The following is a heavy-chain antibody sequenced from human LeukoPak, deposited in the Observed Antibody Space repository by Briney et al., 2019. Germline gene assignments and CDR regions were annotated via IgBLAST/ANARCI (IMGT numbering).Heavy chain of an antibody. CDR2: ISGGGGAT. V-gene: IGHV3-23*01. Sequence: GGSLRLSCAVSGFTFNYYPLAWVRQAPGKGLAWVAYISGGGGATFYGDSGKGGFTVARENDKNRVYMEMDSLRAEDTALYYCARGASCNFNKCNSFDFWGQGTMLTVSS. D-gene: IGHD2/OR15-2a*01. J-gene: IGHJ3*01. CDR1: GFTFNYYP. CDR3: ARGASCNFNKCNSFDF.